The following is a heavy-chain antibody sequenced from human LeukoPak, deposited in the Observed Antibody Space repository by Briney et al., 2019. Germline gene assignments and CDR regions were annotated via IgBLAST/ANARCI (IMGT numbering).Heavy chain of an antibody. CDR1: GITFSSYS. D-gene: IGHD3-3*01. J-gene: IGHJ6*03. V-gene: IGHV3-21*01. Sequence: PGGSLRLSCAASGITFSSYSMNWVRQAPGKGLEWVSSISSSSSYIYYADSVKGRFTISRDNAKNSLYLQMNSLRAEDTAVYYCARDRPYYDFWSGYHNPMDVWGKGTTVTVSS. CDR2: ISSSSSYI. CDR3: ARDRPYYDFWSGYHNPMDV.